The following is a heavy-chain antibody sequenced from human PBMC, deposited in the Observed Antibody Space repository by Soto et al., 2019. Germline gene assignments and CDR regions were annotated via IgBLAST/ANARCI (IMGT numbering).Heavy chain of an antibody. Sequence: QVQLQESGPGLVKPSQTLSLTCSVSGGSISSANNYWSWIRQHPGKGLEWIGYIYYSGSTYYNPSLKSRLTISVDTPKNQFSLKLTSVTAAETAVYYCARGGGDGVDNWGQGTLVTVSS. CDR2: IYYSGST. V-gene: IGHV4-31*03. CDR3: ARGGGDGVDN. J-gene: IGHJ4*02. CDR1: GGSISSANNY. D-gene: IGHD3-16*01.